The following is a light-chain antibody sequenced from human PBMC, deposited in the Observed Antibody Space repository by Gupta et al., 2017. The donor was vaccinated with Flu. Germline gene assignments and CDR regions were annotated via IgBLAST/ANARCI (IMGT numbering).Light chain of an antibody. V-gene: IGKV1-27*01. Sequence: DTQMTQSPSSLSASVGDRVTITCRASQDISNYLVWYQQKPGKPPNLLIYAASTVQTGVPSRFSGSGSGTDFTLTISSRQPEDVATYYCQKQNNAPLTFGHGTKVDIK. CDR2: AAS. J-gene: IGKJ3*01. CDR3: QKQNNAPLT. CDR1: QDISNY.